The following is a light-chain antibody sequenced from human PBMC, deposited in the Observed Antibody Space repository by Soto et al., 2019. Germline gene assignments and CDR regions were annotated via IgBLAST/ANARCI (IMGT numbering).Light chain of an antibody. J-gene: IGLJ1*01. Sequence: QTVPTNRRSACGTPGPRDTIAWSGSRSNIGSNYVYWYQQLPGTAPKLLIYSNNQRPSGVPDRFSGSKSGTSASLAISGLRSEDEADYYCAAWDDSLSGYVFGTGTKGTVL. V-gene: IGLV1-47*02. CDR2: SNN. CDR3: AAWDDSLSGYV. CDR1: RSNIGSNY.